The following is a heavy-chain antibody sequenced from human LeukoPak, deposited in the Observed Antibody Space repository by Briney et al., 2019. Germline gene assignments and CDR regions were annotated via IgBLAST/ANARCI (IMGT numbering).Heavy chain of an antibody. CDR2: MYHSGST. CDR1: GGSFSGYY. J-gene: IGHJ3*02. Sequence: SETLSLTCAVYGGSFSGYYWGWIRQPPGKGLEWIGSMYHSGSTCYNPSLKSRVTISIDTSKNQFSLKLRSVTAADTAVYFCARNVTMVLPGQGAFDIWGQGTMVTVSS. CDR3: ARNVTMVLPGQGAFDI. D-gene: IGHD4/OR15-4a*01. V-gene: IGHV4-38-2*01.